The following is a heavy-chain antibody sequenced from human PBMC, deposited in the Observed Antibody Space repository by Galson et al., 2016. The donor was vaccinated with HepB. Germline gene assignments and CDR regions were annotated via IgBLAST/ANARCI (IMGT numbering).Heavy chain of an antibody. CDR2: ISYDGSNK. J-gene: IGHJ6*02. Sequence: SLRLSCAASGFTFSSYAMHWVRQAPGKGLEWVAVISYDGSNKYCADSVKGRFTISRDNSKNTLYLQMNSLRAEDTAVYYCARVLVDIVATITTYYYYGMDVWGQGTTVTVSS. CDR3: ARVLVDIVATITTYYYYGMDV. D-gene: IGHD5-12*01. CDR1: GFTFSSYA. V-gene: IGHV3-30-3*01.